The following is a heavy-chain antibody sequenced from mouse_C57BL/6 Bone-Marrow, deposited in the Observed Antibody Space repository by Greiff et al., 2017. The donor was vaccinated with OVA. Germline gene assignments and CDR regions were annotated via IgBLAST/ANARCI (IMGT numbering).Heavy chain of an antibody. J-gene: IGHJ2*01. V-gene: IGHV5-4*01. CDR2: ISDGGSYT. D-gene: IGHD3-2*02. Sequence: EVKLMESGGGLVKPGGSLKLTCAASGFTFSSYAMSWVRQTPEKRLEWVATISDGGSYTYYPDNVKGRFTITRDNDKNNLYLQMSHLKSEDTAMYYCAIDSSGPDYWGQGTTLTVSS. CDR3: AIDSSGPDY. CDR1: GFTFSSYA.